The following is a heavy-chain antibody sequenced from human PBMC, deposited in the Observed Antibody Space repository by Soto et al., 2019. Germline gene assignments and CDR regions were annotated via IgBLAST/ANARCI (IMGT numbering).Heavy chain of an antibody. CDR2: ISYDGSKI. V-gene: IGHV3-30-3*01. J-gene: IGHJ4*02. CDR3: ARDLRKFYYFDS. CDR1: GFTFSTQA. Sequence: GSLRLSCAASGFTFSTQAMHWVRQAPGKGLDWVAAISYDGSKIYYADSVKGRFTISRDNSKNTLYLQMNSLRAEDTAVYYCARDLRKFYYFDSWGQGTQVTVS. D-gene: IGHD4-17*01.